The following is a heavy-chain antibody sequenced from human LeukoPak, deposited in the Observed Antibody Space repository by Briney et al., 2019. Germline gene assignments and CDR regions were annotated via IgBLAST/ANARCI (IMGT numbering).Heavy chain of an antibody. Sequence: GSTNYNPSLKSRVTISVDTSKNQFSLKLSSVTAADTAVYYCARGPPEIVVVAATRQYFDYWGQGTLVTVSS. CDR3: ARGPPEIVVVAATRQYFDY. CDR2: GST. V-gene: IGHV4-34*01. D-gene: IGHD2-15*01. J-gene: IGHJ4*02.